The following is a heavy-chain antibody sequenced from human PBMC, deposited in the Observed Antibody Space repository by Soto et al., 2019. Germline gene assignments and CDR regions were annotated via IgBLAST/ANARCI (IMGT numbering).Heavy chain of an antibody. J-gene: IGHJ4*02. D-gene: IGHD2-2*02. Sequence: GXSVKVSCKVSGYTLTELSMHWVRQAPGKGLEWMGSFDPEDGETIYAQKFQGRVTMTEDTSTDTAYMELSSLRSEDTAVYYCATRLVVPAAIRFYFDYWGQGTLVTVSS. CDR1: GYTLTELS. CDR3: ATRLVVPAAIRFYFDY. CDR2: FDPEDGET. V-gene: IGHV1-24*01.